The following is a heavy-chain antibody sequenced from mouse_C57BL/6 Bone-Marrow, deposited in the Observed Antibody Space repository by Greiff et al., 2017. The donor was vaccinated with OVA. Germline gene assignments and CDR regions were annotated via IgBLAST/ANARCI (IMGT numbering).Heavy chain of an antibody. CDR1: GFNIKDYY. J-gene: IGHJ2*01. CDR2: IDPEDGDT. CDR3: TITTARSTYYFDY. D-gene: IGHD1-2*01. Sequence: VQLQQSGAELVRPGASVKLSCTASGFNIKDYYMHWVKQRPEQGLEWIGRIDPEDGDTEYAPKFQGKATMTADTSSNTAYLQLSSLTSEDTAVYYCTITTARSTYYFDYWGQGTTLTVSS. V-gene: IGHV14-1*01.